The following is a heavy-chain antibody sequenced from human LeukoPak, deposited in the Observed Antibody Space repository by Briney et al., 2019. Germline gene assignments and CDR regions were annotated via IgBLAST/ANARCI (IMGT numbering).Heavy chain of an antibody. D-gene: IGHD5-24*01. CDR1: GFTFSSYG. Sequence: GGSLRLSCAASGFTFSSYGMHWVRQAPGKGLEWVSTISGSGGRSYSEDPVKGRFTISRDNSRNTLYLQMNSLRVEDTAIYYCAKGGPQFFDYWGQGTLVTVSS. J-gene: IGHJ4*02. CDR2: ISGSGGRS. V-gene: IGHV3-23*01. CDR3: AKGGPQFFDY.